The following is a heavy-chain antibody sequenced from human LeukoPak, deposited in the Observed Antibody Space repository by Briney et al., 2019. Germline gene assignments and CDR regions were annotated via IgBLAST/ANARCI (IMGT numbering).Heavy chain of an antibody. Sequence: PSETLSLTCSVSGGSVSSYYWSWIRQPPGKGLEWIGDIYYSGSTNYNPSLNSRLTISVDTSKYQFSLKLSSVTAADTAVYYCARQMGGYCSGGSCPYFDYWGQGTLVTVSS. CDR2: IYYSGST. CDR3: ARQMGGYCSGGSCPYFDY. D-gene: IGHD2-15*01. J-gene: IGHJ4*02. V-gene: IGHV4-59*08. CDR1: GGSVSSYY.